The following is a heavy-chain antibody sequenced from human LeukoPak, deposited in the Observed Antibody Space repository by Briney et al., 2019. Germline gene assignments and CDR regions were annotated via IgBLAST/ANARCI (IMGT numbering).Heavy chain of an antibody. CDR2: MNPNSGNT. Sequence: GASVKVSCKASGYTFTSYDINWVRQATGQGLEWMGWMNPNSGNTGYAQKFQGRVTMTRNTSISTAYMELSSLRSEDTAVYYCASTYCSGGSCYGYFDYWGQGTLVTVSS. V-gene: IGHV1-8*01. CDR3: ASTYCSGGSCYGYFDY. D-gene: IGHD2-15*01. J-gene: IGHJ4*02. CDR1: GYTFTSYD.